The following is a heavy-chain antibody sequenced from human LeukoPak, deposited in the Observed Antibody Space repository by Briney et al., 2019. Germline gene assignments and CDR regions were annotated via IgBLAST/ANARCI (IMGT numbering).Heavy chain of an antibody. CDR2: ISAYNGNT. Sequence: GASVRVSCKASGYTFTSYGISWVRQAPGQGLEWMGWISAYNGNTNYAQKLQGRVTMTTDTSTSTAYMELRSLRSDDTAVYYCARVEGGSSWYEYYYYYMDVWGKGTTVTVSS. CDR3: ARVEGGSSWYEYYYYYMDV. CDR1: GYTFTSYG. D-gene: IGHD6-13*01. J-gene: IGHJ6*03. V-gene: IGHV1-18*01.